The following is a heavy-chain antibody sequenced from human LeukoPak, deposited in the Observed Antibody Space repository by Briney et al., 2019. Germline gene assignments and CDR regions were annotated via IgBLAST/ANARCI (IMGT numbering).Heavy chain of an antibody. Sequence: GGSLRLSCAASGFIFSNYNMNWVRQAPGKSLEGVAYISSCSLIIYYADSVKGRFTVSRDNAKSSLYLQMNSLRADDTAVYYCARDFLEDTQWGQGTLVTVSS. CDR3: ARDFLEDTQ. V-gene: IGHV3-48*01. J-gene: IGHJ4*02. D-gene: IGHD2-15*01. CDR1: GFIFSNYN. CDR2: ISSCSLII.